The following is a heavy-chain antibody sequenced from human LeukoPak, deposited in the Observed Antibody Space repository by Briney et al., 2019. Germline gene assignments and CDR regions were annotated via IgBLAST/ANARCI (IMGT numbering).Heavy chain of an antibody. CDR3: AKGTYYYDSSGTS. CDR1: GFTFDDYA. CDR2: ISWNSGSI. V-gene: IGHV3-9*01. D-gene: IGHD3-22*01. Sequence: GRSLRLSCAASGFTFDDYAMHWVRQAPGKGLEWVSGISWNSGSIGYADSVKSRFTISRDNAKNSLYLQMNSLRAEDTALYYCAKGTYYYDSSGTSWGQGTLVTVSS. J-gene: IGHJ5*02.